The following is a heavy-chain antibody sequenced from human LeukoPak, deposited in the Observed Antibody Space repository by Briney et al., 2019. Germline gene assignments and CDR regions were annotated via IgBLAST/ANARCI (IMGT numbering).Heavy chain of an antibody. CDR2: INPNTGDT. CDR1: GYTLTSYY. CDR3: ARLFNYYDNSGYYQYYFDY. V-gene: IGHV1-2*02. D-gene: IGHD3-22*01. Sequence: GASVTVSCKASGYTLTSYYMHWVRQAPGQGLEWMGWINPNTGDTSFAQKFQGRVTLTRDTSISTAYMELSRLKSDDTAVYYCARLFNYYDNSGYYQYYFDYWGQGTLVTVSS. J-gene: IGHJ4*02.